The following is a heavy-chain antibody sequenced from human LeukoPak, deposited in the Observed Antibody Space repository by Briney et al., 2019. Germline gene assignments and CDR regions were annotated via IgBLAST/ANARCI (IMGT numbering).Heavy chain of an antibody. CDR3: AREGRDSYGYY. D-gene: IGHD5-18*01. V-gene: IGHV3-7*01. CDR1: GFTFSSFW. J-gene: IGHJ4*02. Sequence: GGSLRLSCAASGFTFSSFWMSWVRPAPGKGREWVVNIKQDGSEKYYVDSVKGRFTISRDNAKNSRYLQRNTLRDEDTAVYYCAREGRDSYGYYWGQGTLVTVSS. CDR2: IKQDGSEK.